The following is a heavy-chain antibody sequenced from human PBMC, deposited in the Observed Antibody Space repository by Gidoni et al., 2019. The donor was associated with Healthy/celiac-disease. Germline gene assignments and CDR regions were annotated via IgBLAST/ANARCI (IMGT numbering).Heavy chain of an antibody. V-gene: IGHV1-18*01. D-gene: IGHD3-22*01. CDR2: ISAYNGNT. Sequence: QVQLVRSGAEVKKPGASVKVSCTASGYTFTSYGISWVRQAPGQGLEWMGWISAYNGNTNYAQKLQGRVTMTTDTSTSTAYMELRSLRSDDTAVYYCARAAYYYDSSGYYSAYYFDYWGQGTLVTVSS. CDR1: GYTFTSYG. CDR3: ARAAYYYDSSGYYSAYYFDY. J-gene: IGHJ4*02.